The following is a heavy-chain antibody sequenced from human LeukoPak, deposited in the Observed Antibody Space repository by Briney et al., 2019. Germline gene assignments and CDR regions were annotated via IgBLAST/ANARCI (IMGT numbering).Heavy chain of an antibody. CDR1: GGTFSSYA. CDR3: AIRGPYSCGWYSMDY. V-gene: IGHV1-69*01. D-gene: IGHD6-19*01. CDR2: IIPIFGTA. Sequence: SVKVSCKASGGTFSSYAISWVRQAPGQGLEWMGGIIPIFGTANYAQKFQGRVTITADESTSTAYMELSSLRSEDTAVYYCAIRGPYSCGWYSMDYWGQGTLVTVSS. J-gene: IGHJ4*02.